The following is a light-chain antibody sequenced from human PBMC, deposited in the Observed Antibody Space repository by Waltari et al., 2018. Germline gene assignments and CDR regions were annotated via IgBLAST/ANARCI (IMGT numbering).Light chain of an antibody. Sequence: QSVLTQPPSVSGAPGQRVTISCTGSSSNIGAGYDVHWYQQLPGTAPKLLIYGISNRPSGVPYRFAGSKSGTSASLAITGLQAEDEADYYCQSYDSSLSGSVVFGGGTKLTVL. CDR1: SSNIGAGYD. CDR2: GIS. CDR3: QSYDSSLSGSVV. V-gene: IGLV1-40*01. J-gene: IGLJ2*01.